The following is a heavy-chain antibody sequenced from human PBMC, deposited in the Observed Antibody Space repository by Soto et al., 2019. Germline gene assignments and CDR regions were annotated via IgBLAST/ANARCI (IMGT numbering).Heavy chain of an antibody. CDR2: IRSKANNYAT. CDR1: GFTFSGSA. J-gene: IGHJ6*03. CDR3: SRKASDFWSGKPQYYMDV. V-gene: IGHV3-73*01. D-gene: IGHD3-3*01. Sequence: EVQLVESGGGLVQPGGSVKLSCAASGFTFSGSAKHWVRQASGKGLEWVGRIRSKANNYATAYGASVKGRFTISREDSNNTAYMQMNSLKTEDTAVYYCSRKASDFWSGKPQYYMDVWGKGTTVTVSS.